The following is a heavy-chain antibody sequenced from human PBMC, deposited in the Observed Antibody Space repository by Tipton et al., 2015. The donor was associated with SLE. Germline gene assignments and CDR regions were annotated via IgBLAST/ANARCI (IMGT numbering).Heavy chain of an antibody. CDR2: IYNSGSG. CDR1: GGSISSHY. J-gene: IGHJ3*02. D-gene: IGHD3-22*01. V-gene: IGHV4-59*11. Sequence: LRLSCTVSGGSISSHYWSWIRQPPGKGLEWIGYIYNSGSGNYNPSLKSRVTISVDTSKNQFSLKLSSVSAADTAVYYCARSDYYDSSGYYSYAFDILGQGTMVTVSS. CDR3: ARSDYYDSSGYYSYAFDI.